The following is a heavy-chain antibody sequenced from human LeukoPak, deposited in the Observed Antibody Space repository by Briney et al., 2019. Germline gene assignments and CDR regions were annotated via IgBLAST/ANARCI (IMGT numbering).Heavy chain of an antibody. J-gene: IGHJ5*02. CDR3: VKDTYLGVGAATFDI. Sequence: GGSLRLSCVASGFSFNDHAMHWVRQAPGKGLEWVSGISWNGGIMDYADSLKGRFTISRDNAKNSLYLQMNSLRAEDTAFYYCVKDTYLGVGAATFDIWGQGILVTASS. V-gene: IGHV3-9*01. CDR2: ISWNGGIM. D-gene: IGHD2-15*01. CDR1: GFSFNDHA.